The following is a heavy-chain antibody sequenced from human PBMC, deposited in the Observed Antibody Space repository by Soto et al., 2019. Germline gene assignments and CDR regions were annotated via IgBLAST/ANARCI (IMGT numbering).Heavy chain of an antibody. J-gene: IGHJ4*02. CDR2: INHNGGGT. V-gene: IGHV1-2*02. CDR1: GYTFSDYY. D-gene: IGHD1-1*01. Sequence: GASMKVSCKASGYTFSDYYIHWLRQAPVQGLEWFGWINHNGGGTKHAPMFQVGVTMTRDTYITTAYMELSRLRSGDTAVYFCAKEPATAKPEGVDFWGLGTLVTVSS. CDR3: AKEPATAKPEGVDF.